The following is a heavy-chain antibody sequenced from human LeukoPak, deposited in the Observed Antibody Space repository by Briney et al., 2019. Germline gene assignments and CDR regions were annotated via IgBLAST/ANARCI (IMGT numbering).Heavy chain of an antibody. Sequence: ASVKVSCKASGYTFTYYYIHWVRQAPGQGLEWMGWINPNTGDTNYAQKFQGRVTMTSDTSISTAYMELSRLRSDDTAVYYCAREHGDLFYMDVWGKGTTVTVSS. CDR1: GYTFTYYY. CDR2: INPNTGDT. D-gene: IGHD4-17*01. V-gene: IGHV1-2*02. CDR3: AREHGDLFYMDV. J-gene: IGHJ6*03.